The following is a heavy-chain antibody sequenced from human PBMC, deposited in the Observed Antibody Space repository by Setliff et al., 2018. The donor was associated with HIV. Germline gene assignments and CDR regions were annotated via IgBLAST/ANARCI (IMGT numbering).Heavy chain of an antibody. J-gene: IGHJ4*02. CDR2: ISSSSSTI. V-gene: IGHV3-48*01. CDR1: GFTFSNYN. Sequence: GGSLRLSCAASGFTFSNYNMNWVRQAPGKGLEWGSYISSSSSTIYYADSVKGRFTISRDNAKNSLYLQMNSLRAEDTAVYYCARDPGMQLRYAFDFWGQGTPVTVSS. D-gene: IGHD3-9*01. CDR3: ARDPGMQLRYAFDF.